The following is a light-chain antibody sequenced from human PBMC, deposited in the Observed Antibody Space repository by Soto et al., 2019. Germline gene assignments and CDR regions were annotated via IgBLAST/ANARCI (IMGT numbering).Light chain of an antibody. CDR2: DVS. V-gene: IGLV2-14*03. Sequence: QSVLPQPDSVSRSPGQSMTVSCIGTRRDIGAYNYASWYQQHPGKAPKLIIYDVSNRLSGASIRFSGFKSGCTALLTISGLQAEDKADYYCSSYSSTITRDFGTGTKVTVL. CDR1: RRDIGAYNY. CDR3: SSYSSTITRD. J-gene: IGLJ1*01.